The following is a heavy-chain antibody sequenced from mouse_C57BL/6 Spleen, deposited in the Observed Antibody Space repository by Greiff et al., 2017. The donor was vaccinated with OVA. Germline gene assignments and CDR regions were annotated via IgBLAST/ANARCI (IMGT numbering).Heavy chain of an antibody. CDR1: GYTFTSYW. J-gene: IGHJ3*01. Sequence: VQLQQPGAELVRPGTSVKLSCKASGYTFTSYWMHWVKQRPGQGLEWIGVIDPSDSYTNYNQKFKGKATLTVDTSSSTAYMQLSSLTSEDSAVYYCARTGYYGSSYVNAYWGQGTLVTVSA. CDR3: ARTGYYGSSYVNAY. CDR2: IDPSDSYT. V-gene: IGHV1-59*01. D-gene: IGHD1-1*01.